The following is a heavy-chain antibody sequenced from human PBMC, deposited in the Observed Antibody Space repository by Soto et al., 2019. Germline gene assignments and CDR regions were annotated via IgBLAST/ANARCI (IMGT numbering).Heavy chain of an antibody. Sequence: QVQLVQSGGGLVRPGGSLRLSCEASGFIFSDYYMAWIRQAPGKGLEWVSYISGSGDTIYYADSVEGRFTISRDSAKDSLYLQMNTLRDEDTAIYYCARLGQFDFWGQGTVVTVSS. V-gene: IGHV3-11*01. J-gene: IGHJ4*02. CDR1: GFIFSDYY. CDR3: ARLGQFDF. CDR2: ISGSGDTI.